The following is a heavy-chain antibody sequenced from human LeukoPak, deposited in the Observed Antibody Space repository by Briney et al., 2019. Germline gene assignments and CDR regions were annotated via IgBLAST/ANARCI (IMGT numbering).Heavy chain of an antibody. V-gene: IGHV3-30*03. CDR1: GFTFSSYG. CDR3: ARELDTSGWYSSYAFDI. J-gene: IGHJ3*02. CDR2: ISYDGSNK. D-gene: IGHD6-19*01. Sequence: GRSLRLSCAASGFTFSSYGMHWVRQAPGKGLEWVAVISYDGSNKYYADSVKGRFTISRDNSKNTLFLQMNSLRAEDTAVYYCARELDTSGWYSSYAFDIWGQGTMVTVSS.